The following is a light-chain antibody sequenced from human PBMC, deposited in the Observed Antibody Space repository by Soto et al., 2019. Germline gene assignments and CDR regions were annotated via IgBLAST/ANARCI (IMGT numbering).Light chain of an antibody. CDR3: QQYGGSPAFT. V-gene: IGKV3-15*01. Sequence: EIVMTQSPATLSVSPGERATLSCRASQSVSSNLAWYQQKPGQAPRLLIYGASTRATGIPARFSGSGSGADFTLTISRLEPEDIAVYYCQQYGGSPAFTFGQGTRLEIK. CDR2: GAS. J-gene: IGKJ5*01. CDR1: QSVSSN.